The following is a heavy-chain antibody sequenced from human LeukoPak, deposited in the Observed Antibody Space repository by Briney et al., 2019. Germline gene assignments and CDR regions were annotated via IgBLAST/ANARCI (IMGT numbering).Heavy chain of an antibody. V-gene: IGHV1-2*02. CDR2: INPNSGGT. J-gene: IGHJ4*02. CDR1: GYTFTGYY. D-gene: IGHD3-3*01. Sequence: ASVKVSCKASGYTFTGYYMHWVRQAPGQGLEWMGWINPNSGGTNYAQKFQGRVTMTRDTSISTAYMELSRLRSDDTAVYYCTMCLSGYYQGFHYWGQGTLVTVSS. CDR3: TMCLSGYYQGFHY.